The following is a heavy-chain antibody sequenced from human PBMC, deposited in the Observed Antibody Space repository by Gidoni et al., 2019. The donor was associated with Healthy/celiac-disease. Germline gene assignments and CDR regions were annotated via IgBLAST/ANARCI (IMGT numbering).Heavy chain of an antibody. CDR2: ISGSGGST. D-gene: IGHD3-10*01. CDR1: GFTFSSYA. Sequence: EVQLLESGGGLVQPGGSLRLSCAASGFTFSSYAMSWVRQAPGKGLGWVSAISGSGGSTYSADSVKGRFTISRDNSKNTLYLQMNSLRAEDTAVYYCAKEWRESPLPSDLWFGCMDVWGQGTTVTVSS. V-gene: IGHV3-23*01. J-gene: IGHJ6*02. CDR3: AKEWRESPLPSDLWFGCMDV.